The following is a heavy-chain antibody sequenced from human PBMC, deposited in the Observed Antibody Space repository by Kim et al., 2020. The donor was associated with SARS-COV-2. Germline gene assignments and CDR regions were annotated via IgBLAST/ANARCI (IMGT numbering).Heavy chain of an antibody. J-gene: IGHJ4*02. CDR3: ARASGYDPYYFDY. Sequence: YNQPLKTRGPISVDTSKNQFSLRLSSVTAADTAVYYCARASGYDPYYFDYWGQGTLVSVSS. V-gene: IGHV4-39*07. D-gene: IGHD5-12*01.